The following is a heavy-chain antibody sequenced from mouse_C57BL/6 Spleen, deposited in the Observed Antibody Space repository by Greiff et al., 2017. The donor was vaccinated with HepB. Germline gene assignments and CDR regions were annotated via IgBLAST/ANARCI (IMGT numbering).Heavy chain of an antibody. V-gene: IGHV1-82*01. CDR1: GYAFSSSW. J-gene: IGHJ2*01. D-gene: IGHD1-1*01. CDR3: ARQITTVKGDYFDY. Sequence: QVQLKESGPELVKPGASVKISCKASGYAFSSSWMNWVKQRPGKGLEWIGRIYPGDGDTNYNGKFKGKATLTADKSSSTAYMQLSSLTSEDSAVYFCARQITTVKGDYFDYWGQGTTLTVSS. CDR2: IYPGDGDT.